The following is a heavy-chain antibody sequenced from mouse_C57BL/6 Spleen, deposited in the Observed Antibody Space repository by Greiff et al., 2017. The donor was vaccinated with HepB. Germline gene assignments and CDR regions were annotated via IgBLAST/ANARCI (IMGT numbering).Heavy chain of an antibody. Sequence: EVKVVESGGGLVKPGGSLKLSCAASGFTFSSYAMSWVRQTPEKRLEWVATISDGGSYTYYPDNVKGRFTISRDNAKNNLYLQMSHLKSEDTAMYYCARSPNWDYFDYWGQGTTLTVSS. J-gene: IGHJ2*01. D-gene: IGHD4-1*01. V-gene: IGHV5-4*03. CDR2: ISDGGSYT. CDR3: ARSPNWDYFDY. CDR1: GFTFSSYA.